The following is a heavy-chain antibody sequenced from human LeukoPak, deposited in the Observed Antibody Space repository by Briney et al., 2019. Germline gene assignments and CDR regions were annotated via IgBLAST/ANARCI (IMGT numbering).Heavy chain of an antibody. CDR3: AKARYNWNDAGVDY. CDR1: GFTFSSYA. CDR2: INGSGGST. J-gene: IGHJ4*02. V-gene: IGHV3-23*01. Sequence: GPLRLSCAASGFTFSSYAMSWVRPAPGKGLGWVSAINGSGGSTYYADSVKGRFTISRDNSKNTLYLQMNSLRAEDTAVYYCAKARYNWNDAGVDYWGQGTLVTVSS. D-gene: IGHD1-20*01.